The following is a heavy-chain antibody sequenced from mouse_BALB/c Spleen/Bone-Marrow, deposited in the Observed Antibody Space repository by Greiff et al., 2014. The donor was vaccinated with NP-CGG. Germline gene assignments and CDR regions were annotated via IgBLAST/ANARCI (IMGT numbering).Heavy chain of an antibody. V-gene: IGHV1-18*01. D-gene: IGHD3-2*01. CDR3: ARRQLGPAWFAY. CDR1: GYTFTEYT. CDR2: INPNNGVT. J-gene: IGHJ3*01. Sequence: VQLKESGPELVKPGASVKISCKTSGYTFTEYTMHWVKQSHGKSLERIGGINPNNGVTSYNQKFKGKATLTVDRSSSTAYMELRSLTSEDSAVYYCARRQLGPAWFAYWGQGTLVTVSA.